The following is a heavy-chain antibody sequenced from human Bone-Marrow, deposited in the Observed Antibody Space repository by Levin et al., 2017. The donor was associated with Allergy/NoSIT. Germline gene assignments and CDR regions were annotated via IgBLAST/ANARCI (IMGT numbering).Heavy chain of an antibody. CDR3: AKDRALYCSGGSCPYGMDV. Sequence: GESLKISCTASGFTFSVYGINWVRQAPGKGLEWVSGISSSGSITYYADSVKGRFTISRDNSKNTLYLQMNSLRVEDTAVYYCAKDRALYCSGGSCPYGMDVWGQGTTVTVSS. D-gene: IGHD2-15*01. V-gene: IGHV3-23*01. CDR2: ISSSGSIT. CDR1: GFTFSVYG. J-gene: IGHJ6*02.